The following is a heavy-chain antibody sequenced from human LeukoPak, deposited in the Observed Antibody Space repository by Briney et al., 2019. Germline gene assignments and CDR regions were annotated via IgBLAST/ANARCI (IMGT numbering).Heavy chain of an antibody. CDR2: IYYSGST. CDR3: ARDRGSYANNWFDP. V-gene: IGHV4-59*01. D-gene: IGHD5-18*01. J-gene: IGHJ5*02. Sequence: GSLRLSCAASGFTFSSYEMNWIRQPPGKGLEWIGYIYYSGSTNYNPSLKSRVTISLDTSMNQFSLKLTSVTASDTAVYYCARDRGSYANNWFDPWGQGTLVTVSS. CDR1: GFTFSSYE.